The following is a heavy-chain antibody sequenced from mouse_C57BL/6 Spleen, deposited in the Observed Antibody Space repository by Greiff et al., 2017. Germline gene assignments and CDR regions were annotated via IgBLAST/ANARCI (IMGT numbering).Heavy chain of an antibody. CDR1: GYTFTSYT. D-gene: IGHD2-2*01. Sequence: VQLVESGAELARPGASVKMSCKASGYTFTSYTMHWVKQRPGQGLEWIGYINPSSGYTKYNQKFKDKATLTADKSSSTAYMQLSSLTSEDSAVYYCARSMVTRFDYWGQGTTLTVSS. CDR2: INPSSGYT. J-gene: IGHJ2*01. V-gene: IGHV1-4*01. CDR3: ARSMVTRFDY.